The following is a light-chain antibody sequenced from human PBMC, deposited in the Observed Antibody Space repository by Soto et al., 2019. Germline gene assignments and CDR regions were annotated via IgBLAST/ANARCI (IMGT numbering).Light chain of an antibody. CDR2: EVS. V-gene: IGLV2-14*01. Sequence: QSVLTQPASVSGSPGQSITISCIGSSSDVGGYNYVSWYQHHPGRVPKPMIFEVSDRPSGVSSCFSGSKSGNTAYLTISGLQAEDEADYYCSSFSSTSTIVFGGGTQLTVL. J-gene: IGLJ7*01. CDR1: SSDVGGYNY. CDR3: SSFSSTSTIV.